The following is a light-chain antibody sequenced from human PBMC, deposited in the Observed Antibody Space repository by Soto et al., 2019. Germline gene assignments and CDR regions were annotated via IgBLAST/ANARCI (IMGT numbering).Light chain of an antibody. CDR1: QSINNR. Sequence: IQMTQSPSTLSASIGDRVTITSRASQSINNRLAWYQQMPGKAPNLLIYDASSLESGVPSRFRGSGSETEFTLTISGLQPDDFATYYCQQFIDGWTFGQGTKVDIK. V-gene: IGKV1-5*01. J-gene: IGKJ1*01. CDR3: QQFIDGWT. CDR2: DAS.